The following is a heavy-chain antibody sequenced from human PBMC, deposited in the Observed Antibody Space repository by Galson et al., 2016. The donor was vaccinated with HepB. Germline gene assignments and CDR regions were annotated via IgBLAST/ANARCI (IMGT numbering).Heavy chain of an antibody. CDR2: INPNSGGT. D-gene: IGHD3-16*01. CDR1: GYTFTGYY. J-gene: IGHJ5*02. Sequence: SVKVSCKASGYTFTGYYVHWVRQAPGQGLEWMGWINPNSGGTNFAQRFQGRVTMSRDTSISTAYMELSRLRSDDTAVYYCARAHDYGVPRFDPWGQGTLVTVSS. V-gene: IGHV1-2*02. CDR3: ARAHDYGVPRFDP.